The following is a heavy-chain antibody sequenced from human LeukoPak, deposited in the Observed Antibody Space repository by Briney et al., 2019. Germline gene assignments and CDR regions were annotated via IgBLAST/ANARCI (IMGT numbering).Heavy chain of an antibody. CDR2: IYYSGST. Sequence: SETLSLTCTVSGGSISSYYWSWIRQPPGKGLEWIGYIYYSGSTNYNPSLKSRVTISVDTSKNQFSLKLSSVTAADTAVYYCARGYTHSYGSYYFDYWGQGTLVTVSS. CDR1: GGSISSYY. CDR3: ARGYTHSYGSYYFDY. D-gene: IGHD5-18*01. J-gene: IGHJ4*02. V-gene: IGHV4-59*08.